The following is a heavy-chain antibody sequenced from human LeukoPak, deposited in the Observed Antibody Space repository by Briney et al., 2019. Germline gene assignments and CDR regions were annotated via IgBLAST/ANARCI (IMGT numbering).Heavy chain of an antibody. V-gene: IGHV1-18*01. J-gene: IGHJ5*02. CDR1: GYTFTSYG. CDR3: ARDLGYCSRTSCRREWFDP. CDR2: IRNYNDNT. Sequence: GASVKVSCKASGYTFTSYGISGVRQAPGQGLEWMGWIRNYNDNTNYAQKFQGRVTMTTDTSTSTAYMELRSPRSDDTAVYYCARDLGYCSRTSCRREWFDPWGQGTLVTVSS. D-gene: IGHD2-2*01.